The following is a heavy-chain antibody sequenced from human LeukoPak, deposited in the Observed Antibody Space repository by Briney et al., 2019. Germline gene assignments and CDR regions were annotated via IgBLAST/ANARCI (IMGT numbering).Heavy chain of an antibody. CDR1: GGTFISYA. CDR3: ARGYYDILTGYYQIDY. J-gene: IGHJ4*02. Sequence: SVQVSCKASGGTFISYAISWVRQAPGQGLEWMGGVITIFGIANYAQKFQGRVTITKDESTSTAYMELSSLRSEDTAVYYCARGYYDILTGYYQIDYWGQGTLVTVSS. CDR2: VITIFGIA. V-gene: IGHV1-69*05. D-gene: IGHD3-9*01.